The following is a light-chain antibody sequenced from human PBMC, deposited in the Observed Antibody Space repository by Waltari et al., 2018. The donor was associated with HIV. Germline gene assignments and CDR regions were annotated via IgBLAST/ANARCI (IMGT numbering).Light chain of an antibody. Sequence: QSVLTQPPSVSAAPGQKVTISCSGSSSNIGNNFVSWFQQLPGTVPKLLIYDNSCRPSGIPVRFSGSKVGTSATLGITGLQSGDEADYYCGTWDSSLSAWVFGGGTKLTVL. J-gene: IGLJ2*01. CDR2: DNS. CDR3: GTWDSSLSAWV. V-gene: IGLV1-51*01. CDR1: SSNIGNNF.